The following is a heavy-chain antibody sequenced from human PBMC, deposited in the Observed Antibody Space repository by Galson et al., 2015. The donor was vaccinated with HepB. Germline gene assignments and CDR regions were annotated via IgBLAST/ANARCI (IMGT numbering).Heavy chain of an antibody. J-gene: IGHJ3*02. D-gene: IGHD3-10*01. CDR3: ARQRMVLLWFGDRGDAFDI. V-gene: IGHV1-18*04. Sequence: SVKVSCKASGYTFTSYGISWVRQAPGQGLEWMGWISAYNGNTNYAQKLQGRVTMTRDTSISTAYMELSRLRSDDTAVYYCARQRMVLLWFGDRGDAFDIWGQGTMVTVSS. CDR1: GYTFTSYG. CDR2: ISAYNGNT.